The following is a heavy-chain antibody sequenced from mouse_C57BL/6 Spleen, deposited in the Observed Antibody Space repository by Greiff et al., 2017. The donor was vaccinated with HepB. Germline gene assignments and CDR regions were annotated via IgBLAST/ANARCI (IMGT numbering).Heavy chain of an antibody. Sequence: VQRVESGAELVKPGASVKISCKASGYAFSSYWMNWVKQRPGKGLEWIGQIYPGDGDTNYNGKFKGKATLTADKSSSTAYMQLSSLTSEDSAVYFCARKYDGSSYAMDYWGQGTSVTVSS. CDR1: GYAFSSYW. CDR2: IYPGDGDT. V-gene: IGHV1-80*01. D-gene: IGHD1-1*01. J-gene: IGHJ4*01. CDR3: ARKYDGSSYAMDY.